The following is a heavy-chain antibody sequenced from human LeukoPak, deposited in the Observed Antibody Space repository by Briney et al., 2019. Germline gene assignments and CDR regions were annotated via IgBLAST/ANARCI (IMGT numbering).Heavy chain of an antibody. CDR2: ISGSGGST. CDR1: GFTFSSYA. Sequence: GGSLRLSCAASGFTFSSYAMSWVRQAPGKGLEWVSAISGSGGSTYYADSVKGRFTISRDNSKNTLYLQMNSLRAEDTAVYYCAKDWALITMIVVVITPTGGFDYWGQGTLVTVSS. J-gene: IGHJ4*02. CDR3: AKDWALITMIVVVITPTGGFDY. D-gene: IGHD3-22*01. V-gene: IGHV3-23*01.